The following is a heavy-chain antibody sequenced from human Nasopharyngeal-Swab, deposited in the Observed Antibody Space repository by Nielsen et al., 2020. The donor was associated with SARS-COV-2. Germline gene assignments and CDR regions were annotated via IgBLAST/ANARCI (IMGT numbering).Heavy chain of an antibody. CDR2: INHSGTT. V-gene: IGHV4-34*01. CDR3: ARMTTVPVLYYFDY. J-gene: IGHJ4*02. Sequence: SETLSLTCAVYGGSFSGYYWSWIRQPPGKGLEWIGEINHSGTTNYNPSLKSRVTISLDTSKKQFSLKLSSVTAADTAVYYCARMTTVPVLYYFDYWGQGNLVTVSS. D-gene: IGHD4-11*01. CDR1: GGSFSGYY.